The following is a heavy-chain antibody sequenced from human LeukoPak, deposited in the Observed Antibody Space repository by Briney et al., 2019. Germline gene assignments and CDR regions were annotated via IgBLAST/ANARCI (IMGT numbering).Heavy chain of an antibody. D-gene: IGHD6-13*01. CDR3: ARSRAAAGNNWFDP. J-gene: IGHJ5*02. CDR1: GYTFTGYY. Sequence: ASVKVSCKASGYTFTGYYMHWVRQAPGQGLEWMGWTNPNSGGTNYAQKFQGWVTMTRDTSISTAYMELSRLRSDDTAVYYCARSRAAAGNNWFDPWGQGTLVTVSS. CDR2: TNPNSGGT. V-gene: IGHV1-2*04.